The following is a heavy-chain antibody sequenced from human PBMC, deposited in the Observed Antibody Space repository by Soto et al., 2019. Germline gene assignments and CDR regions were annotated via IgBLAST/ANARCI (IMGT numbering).Heavy chain of an antibody. CDR1: GGTFSSYA. Sequence: EASVKVSCKASGGTFSSYAISWVRQAPGQGLEWMGGIIPIFGTANYAQKFQGRVTITADESTSTAYMELSSLRSEDTAVYYCARAMIGSNYYYYYGMDVWGQGTTVTVSS. J-gene: IGHJ6*02. D-gene: IGHD3-22*01. CDR2: IIPIFGTA. V-gene: IGHV1-69*13. CDR3: ARAMIGSNYYYYYGMDV.